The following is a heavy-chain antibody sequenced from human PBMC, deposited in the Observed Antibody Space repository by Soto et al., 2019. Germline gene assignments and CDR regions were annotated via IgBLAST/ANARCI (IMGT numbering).Heavy chain of an antibody. Sequence: QVQLVQSGAEVKKPGASVKVSCKTSGYIFTAYSTHWVRQAPGQGLEWMGVVNPSGGSAHYAQSFEGRVPLTRDTSTSTFYMELSSLRSEDTAVYYCAREENCRGGTCYSEYFHHWGQGTLVTDSS. D-gene: IGHD2-15*01. CDR3: AREENCRGGTCYSEYFHH. V-gene: IGHV1-46*01. CDR1: GYIFTAYS. J-gene: IGHJ1*01. CDR2: VNPSGGSA.